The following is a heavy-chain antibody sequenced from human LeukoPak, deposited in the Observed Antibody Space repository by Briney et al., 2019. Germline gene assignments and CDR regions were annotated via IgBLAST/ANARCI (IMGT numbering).Heavy chain of an antibody. V-gene: IGHV3-21*01. CDR3: ATMSYYGSGTYLSRNYYFDH. CDR2: ISSRSSYI. J-gene: IGHJ4*02. CDR1: GFTFSNYS. Sequence: GGSLRLSCAASGFTFSNYSMNWVRQAPGKGLEWVSSISSRSSYIYYADSVKGRFAISRDNAKNSLYLQMNSLRDEDTAVYYCATMSYYGSGTYLSRNYYFDHWGQGTLVTVSS. D-gene: IGHD3-10*01.